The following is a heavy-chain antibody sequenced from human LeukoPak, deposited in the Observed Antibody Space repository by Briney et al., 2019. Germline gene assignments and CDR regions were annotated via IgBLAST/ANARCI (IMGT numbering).Heavy chain of an antibody. Sequence: GESLKISCKASGYSFTNYWIGWVRQMPGKGLEWMGIIYPSDSDIRYSPSFRGQVTISADKSINTAYLQWSSLKASDTAIYYCARAGTSNYRFFDSWGQGTLVTVSS. J-gene: IGHJ4*02. CDR2: IYPSDSDI. CDR3: ARAGTSNYRFFDS. D-gene: IGHD4-11*01. V-gene: IGHV5-51*01. CDR1: GYSFTNYW.